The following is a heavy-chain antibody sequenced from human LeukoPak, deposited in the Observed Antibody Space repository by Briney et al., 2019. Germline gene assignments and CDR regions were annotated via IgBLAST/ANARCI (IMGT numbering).Heavy chain of an antibody. Sequence: GGSLRLSCAASGFTFSSYGMHWVRQAPGKGLEWVAVISYDGSNKYYADSVKGRFTISRDNSKNTLYLQMNSLRAEDTAVYYCAKETVVVAATSIYYYYGMDVWGQGTTVTVS. D-gene: IGHD2-15*01. J-gene: IGHJ6*02. V-gene: IGHV3-30*18. CDR3: AKETVVVAATSIYYYYGMDV. CDR2: ISYDGSNK. CDR1: GFTFSSYG.